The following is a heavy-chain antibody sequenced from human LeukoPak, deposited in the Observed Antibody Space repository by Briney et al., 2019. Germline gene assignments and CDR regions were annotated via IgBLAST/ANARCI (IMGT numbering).Heavy chain of an antibody. CDR3: ARDGRVYYYDSSGYYALSY. CDR1: GYTFTSYG. V-gene: IGHV1-18*01. D-gene: IGHD3-22*01. Sequence: ASVKVSCKASGYTFTSYGISWVRQAPGQGLEWMGWISAYNGNTNYAQKLQGRVTMTTDTSTSTAYMELRSLRSDDTAVYDCARDGRVYYYDSSGYYALSYWGQGTLVTVSS. CDR2: ISAYNGNT. J-gene: IGHJ4*02.